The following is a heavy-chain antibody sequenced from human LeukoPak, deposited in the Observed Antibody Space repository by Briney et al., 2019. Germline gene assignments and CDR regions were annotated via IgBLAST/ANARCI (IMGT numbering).Heavy chain of an antibody. J-gene: IGHJ4*02. CDR2: ISGSGGST. V-gene: IGHV3-23*01. CDR3: ANYCSGSRDVDY. D-gene: IGHD3-10*01. Sequence: PGGSLRLSCAASGFTFSSYAMSWVRQAPGKGLEWVSAISGSGGSTYYADSVKGRFTISRDNSKNTLYLQMNSLRAEDTAVYYCANYCSGSRDVDYWGQGTLVTVSS. CDR1: GFTFSSYA.